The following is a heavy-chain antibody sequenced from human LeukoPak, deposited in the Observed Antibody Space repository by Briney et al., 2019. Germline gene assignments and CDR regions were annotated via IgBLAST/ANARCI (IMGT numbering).Heavy chain of an antibody. J-gene: IGHJ5*02. CDR2: INPNSGGT. Sequence: ASVKVSCKASGYTFTGYYMHWVRQAPGQGLEWMGRINPNSGGTNYAQKFQGRVTMTRDTSISTAYMELSRLRSDDTAVYYCARPNPGTAAAGTPGGFDPWGQGTLVTVSS. D-gene: IGHD6-13*01. CDR1: GYTFTGYY. CDR3: ARPNPGTAAAGTPGGFDP. V-gene: IGHV1-2*06.